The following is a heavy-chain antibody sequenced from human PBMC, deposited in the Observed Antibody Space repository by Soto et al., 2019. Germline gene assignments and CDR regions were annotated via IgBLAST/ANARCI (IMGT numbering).Heavy chain of an antibody. CDR1: GGSISSSSYY. CDR3: ASSGWALGVDY. D-gene: IGHD6-19*01. CDR2: IYYSGST. V-gene: IGHV4-39*01. Sequence: QLQLQESGPGLVKPSETLSLTCTVSGGSISSSSYYWGWIRQPPGKGLEWIGSIYYSGSTYYNPSLKSRVTISVYTSKNQFSLKLSSVTAADTAVYYCASSGWALGVDYWGQGTLVTVSS. J-gene: IGHJ4*02.